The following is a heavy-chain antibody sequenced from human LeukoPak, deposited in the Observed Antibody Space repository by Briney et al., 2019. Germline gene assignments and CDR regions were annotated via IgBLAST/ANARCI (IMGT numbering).Heavy chain of an antibody. CDR3: ARGRDRGVIAHDAFDI. Sequence: GGSLRLSCAASGFTFNEYWMHWVRQAPGRGLVWVSRIIGDGSSTNYADSVKGRFTISRDNAKSSQYLQMNSLRAEDTAVYYCARGRDRGVIAHDAFDIWGQGTMVTVSS. D-gene: IGHD3-10*01. CDR2: IIGDGSST. V-gene: IGHV3-74*01. J-gene: IGHJ3*02. CDR1: GFTFNEYW.